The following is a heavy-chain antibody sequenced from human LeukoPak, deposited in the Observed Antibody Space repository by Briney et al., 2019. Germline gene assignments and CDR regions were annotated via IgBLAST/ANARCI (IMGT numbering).Heavy chain of an antibody. Sequence: GGSLRLSCEGSGFTFGDYGVGWFRQAPGKGLQWVTSIRSNTYGGSTEYVPSVKGRFTISRDASNSIAYLQMNSLKAEDTAIYYCARVSRGGITASWFDPWGQGTLVTVSS. CDR2: IRSNTYGGST. V-gene: IGHV3-49*03. D-gene: IGHD6-13*01. J-gene: IGHJ5*02. CDR3: ARVSRGGITASWFDP. CDR1: GFTFGDYG.